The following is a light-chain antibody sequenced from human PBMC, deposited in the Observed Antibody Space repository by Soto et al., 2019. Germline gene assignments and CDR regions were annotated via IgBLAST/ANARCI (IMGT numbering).Light chain of an antibody. CDR3: QHHYSTPPA. CDR2: WAS. J-gene: IGKJ4*02. CDR1: QSVLYSSNNKNY. Sequence: DIVMTQSPDSLAVSLGERATINCTSSQSVLYSSNNKNYLTWYQQKPGQPPKLLIYWASTRQSRVPDRFSGSGSGTDFTLTISSLQAEDVAVYYCQHHYSTPPAFGGGTKVEIK. V-gene: IGKV4-1*01.